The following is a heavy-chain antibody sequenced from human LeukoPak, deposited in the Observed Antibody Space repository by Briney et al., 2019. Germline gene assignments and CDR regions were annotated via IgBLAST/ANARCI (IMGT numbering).Heavy chain of an antibody. CDR3: ARGKIFGVVIHTDGMDV. CDR1: GFTFSSCG. D-gene: IGHD3-3*01. J-gene: IGHJ6*02. Sequence: PGRSLRLSCAASGFTFSSCGMHWVRQAPGKGLEWVAVIWYDGSNKYYADSVKGRFTISRDNSKNTLYLQMNSLRAEDTAVYYCARGKIFGVVIHTDGMDVWGQGTTVTVSS. CDR2: IWYDGSNK. V-gene: IGHV3-33*01.